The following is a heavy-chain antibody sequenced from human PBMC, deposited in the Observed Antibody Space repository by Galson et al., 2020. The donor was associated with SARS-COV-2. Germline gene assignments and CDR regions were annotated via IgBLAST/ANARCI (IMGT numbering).Heavy chain of an antibody. J-gene: IGHJ4*02. D-gene: IGHD3-3*01. CDR2: IYPGDSDT. V-gene: IGHV5-51*01. Sequence: GESLKISCKASGYSFTSYWIGWVRQMPGKGLEWMGIIYPGDSDTRYSPSFQGQVTISADKSISTAYLQWSSLKASDSAMYYCARVTIFGLVSLDYRGQGTLVTVSS. CDR3: ARVTIFGLVSLDY. CDR1: GYSFTSYW.